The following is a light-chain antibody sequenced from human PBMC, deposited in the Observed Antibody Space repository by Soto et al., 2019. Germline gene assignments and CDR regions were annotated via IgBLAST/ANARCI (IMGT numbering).Light chain of an antibody. CDR3: QQSDTYPLT. CDR1: QGISSY. Sequence: DIQLTQSPSFLSASVGDRVTITCRASQGISSYLAWYQQKPGKAPKLLISAASTLQSGVPSRFSGSGSGTEFTLTINSLQPEDFATYYCQQSDTYPLTFGGGTKVDIK. J-gene: IGKJ4*01. V-gene: IGKV1-9*01. CDR2: AAS.